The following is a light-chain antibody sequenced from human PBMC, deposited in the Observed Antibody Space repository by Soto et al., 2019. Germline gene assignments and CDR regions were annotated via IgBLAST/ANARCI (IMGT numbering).Light chain of an antibody. J-gene: IGKJ2*01. CDR1: QYISSK. V-gene: IGKV3-15*01. CDR2: GGS. Sequence: ETVMTQSPVTLSVSPGERVTISCRASQYISSKLAWYQQKPGQAPRLLIYGGSTRATGFPDRFSGSGSGTEFTLTITGLQSEDFAVYYCRQYNNWPPYTFGQGTKLEIK. CDR3: RQYNNWPPYT.